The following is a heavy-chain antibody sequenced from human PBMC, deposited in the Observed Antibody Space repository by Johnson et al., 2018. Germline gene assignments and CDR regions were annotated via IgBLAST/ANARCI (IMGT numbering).Heavy chain of an antibody. J-gene: IGHJ3*01. D-gene: IGHD4-17*01. Sequence: VQLVEYGGGLVQPGGSLRLSCAASGFTFSSRSMNWVRQAPGKGLEWISFIAGNSDTAYHADSVKGRFTISRDNGKNSLFLHMNSLRADDTAVYYCARDYWYGVDLWGQGTMVSVSS. V-gene: IGHV3-48*01. CDR2: IAGNSDTA. CDR1: GFTFSSRS. CDR3: ARDYWYGVDL.